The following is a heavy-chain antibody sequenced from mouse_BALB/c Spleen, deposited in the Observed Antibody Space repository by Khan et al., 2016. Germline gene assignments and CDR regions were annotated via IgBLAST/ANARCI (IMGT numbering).Heavy chain of an antibody. D-gene: IGHD2-14*01. CDR1: GFTFSSYG. CDR2: ISSGGSYT. J-gene: IGHJ3*01. CDR3: ARQGTGWFAY. Sequence: EVELVESGGDLVKPGGSLKLSCAASGFTFSSYGMSWVRQTPDKRLEWVATISSGGSYTYYPDSVKGRFTISRDNAKNTLYLQMSSLKSEDTAMYYCARQGTGWFAYWGQGTLVTVSA. V-gene: IGHV5-6*01.